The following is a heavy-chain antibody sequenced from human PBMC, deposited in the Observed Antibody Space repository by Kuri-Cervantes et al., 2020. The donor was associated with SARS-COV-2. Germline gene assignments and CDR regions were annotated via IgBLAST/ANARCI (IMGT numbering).Heavy chain of an antibody. D-gene: IGHD6-13*01. CDR2: ISAYNGNT. CDR1: GYTFTSYG. V-gene: IGHV1-18*01. J-gene: IGHJ6*03. CDR3: ARERGSWYVPLRTYYYYYMDV. Sequence: ASAKVSCKASGYTFTSYGISWVRQAPGQGLEWMGWISAYNGNTNYAQKLQGRVTMTTDTSTSTAYMELRSLRSDDTAVYYCARERGSWYVPLRTYYYYYMDVWGKGTTVTVSS.